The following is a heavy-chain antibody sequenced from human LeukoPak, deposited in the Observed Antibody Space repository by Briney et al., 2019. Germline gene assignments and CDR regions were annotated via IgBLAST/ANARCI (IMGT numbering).Heavy chain of an antibody. CDR2: IYYNGGT. Sequence: PSETLSLTCTVSGASISSYYWSWIRQPPGKGLEWIGYIYYNGGTNYNPSLKSRVTISVDTSKNQFSLKLSSVTAADTAVYYCARIRCSGGSCYYFDYWGQGTLVTVSS. CDR3: ARIRCSGGSCYYFDY. J-gene: IGHJ4*02. V-gene: IGHV4-59*12. CDR1: GASISSYY. D-gene: IGHD2-15*01.